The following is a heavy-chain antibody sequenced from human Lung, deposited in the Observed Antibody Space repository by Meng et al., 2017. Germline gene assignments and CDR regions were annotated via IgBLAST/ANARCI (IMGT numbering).Heavy chain of an antibody. CDR2: IKSKTDGATT. D-gene: IGHD3-22*01. CDR1: GFTFSNAW. CDR3: QWLSTHRPDQ. J-gene: IGHJ4*02. V-gene: IGHV3-15*01. Sequence: GESLKISCAASGFTFSNAWMSWVRQAPGKGLEWIGRIKSKTDGATTDYAAPVKGRFSISRDDSKNTLYLQMNSLKTEDTAVYYCQWLSTHRPDQWGQGTLVTVSS.